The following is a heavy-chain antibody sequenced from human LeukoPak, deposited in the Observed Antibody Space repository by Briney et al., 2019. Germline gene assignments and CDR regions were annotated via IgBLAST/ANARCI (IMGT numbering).Heavy chain of an antibody. J-gene: IGHJ4*02. CDR2: IYYNGNT. CDR3: ARHSSVLLWFGELFDY. Sequence: SETLSLTCTVPGGSISDSSYYWGWIRQPPGKGLEWIGSIYYNGNTYYNPPLKSRVTISAETSKNQFSLKLSSVTAADTAVYYCARHSSVLLWFGELFDYWGQGTLVTVSP. D-gene: IGHD3-10*01. CDR1: GGSISDSSYY. V-gene: IGHV4-39*01.